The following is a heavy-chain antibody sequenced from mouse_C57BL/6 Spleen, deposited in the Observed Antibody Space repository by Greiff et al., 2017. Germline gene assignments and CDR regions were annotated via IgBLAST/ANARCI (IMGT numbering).Heavy chain of an antibody. CDR1: GYSFTDYN. D-gene: IGHD3-2*02. Sequence: VQLKQSGPELVKPGASVKISCKASGYSFTDYNMNWVKQSNGKSLEWIGVINPNYGTTSYNQKFKGKATLTVDQSSSTAYMQLNSLTSEDSAVYYCARSELRLGYYYAMDYWGQGTSVTVSS. J-gene: IGHJ4*01. CDR3: ARSELRLGYYYAMDY. CDR2: INPNYGTT. V-gene: IGHV1-39*01.